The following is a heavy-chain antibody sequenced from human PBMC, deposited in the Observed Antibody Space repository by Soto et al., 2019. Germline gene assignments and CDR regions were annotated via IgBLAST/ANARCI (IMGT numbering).Heavy chain of an antibody. J-gene: IGHJ2*01. CDR1: GFTFSSYD. CDR2: IGTAGDT. D-gene: IGHD6-19*01. V-gene: IGHV3-13*01. Sequence: EVQLVESGGGLVQPGGSLRLSCAASGFTFSSYDMHWVRQATGNGLEWVSAIGTAGDTYYPGSVKGRFTISRENAKNSLYLQMNSLRAGDTAVYYCARGIEPQWLDHWYFDLWGRGTLVTVSS. CDR3: ARGIEPQWLDHWYFDL.